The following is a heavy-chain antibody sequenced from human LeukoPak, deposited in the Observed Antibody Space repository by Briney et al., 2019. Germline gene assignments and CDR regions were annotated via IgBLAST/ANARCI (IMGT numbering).Heavy chain of an antibody. D-gene: IGHD2-8*01. CDR2: IKGRTDDETS. CDR1: GLSFIDAW. CDR3: TWMVTVYTVDI. Sequence: GGSLRLSSEVSGLSFIDAWMSWVRQTPGRGLEWVGRIKGRTDDETSDFAAPVKGRFTISRDVSKNTVYLHMNRLTSDDTAVYYCTWMVTVYTVDIWGQGTRVTVYS. V-gene: IGHV3-15*01. J-gene: IGHJ4*02.